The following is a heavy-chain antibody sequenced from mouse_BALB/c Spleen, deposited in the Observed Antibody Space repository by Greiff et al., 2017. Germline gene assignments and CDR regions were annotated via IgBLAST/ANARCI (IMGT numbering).Heavy chain of an antibody. V-gene: IGHV1-31*01. D-gene: IGHD1-1*01. Sequence: EVQLVESGPELVKPGASVKISCKASGYSFTGYYMHWVKQSHVKSLEWIGRINPYNGATSYNQNFKDKASLTVDKSSSTAYMELHSLTSEDSAVYYCARCDYDGSSKDWGQGTLVTVSA. CDR3: ARCDYDGSSKD. CDR1: GYSFTGYY. J-gene: IGHJ3*01. CDR2: INPYNGAT.